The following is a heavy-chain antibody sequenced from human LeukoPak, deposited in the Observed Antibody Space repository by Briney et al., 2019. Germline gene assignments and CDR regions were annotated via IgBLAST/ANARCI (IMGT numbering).Heavy chain of an antibody. CDR2: INHSGST. D-gene: IGHD2-2*01. CDR1: GGSFSGYY. J-gene: IGHJ4*02. V-gene: IGHV4-34*01. Sequence: PSETLSLTCAVHGGSFSGYYWSWIRQPPGKGLEWIGEINHSGSTNYKPSLKSRVTISVDTSKNQFSLKLSSVTAADTAVYYCARQYCSSTSCAFDYWGQGTLVTVSS. CDR3: ARQYCSSTSCAFDY.